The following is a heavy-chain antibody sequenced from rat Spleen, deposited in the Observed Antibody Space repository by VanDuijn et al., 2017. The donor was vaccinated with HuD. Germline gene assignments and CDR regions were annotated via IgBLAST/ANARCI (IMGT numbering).Heavy chain of an antibody. CDR1: GFTFSTAW. Sequence: EVQVLESGGGLVQPGNSLKLSCATSGFTFSTAWMYWYRQFPEKRLEWVDRIKAKSNNYATDYTESVKGRFTISRDDSKSSIYLQMNNLKEEDTAIYYCAFNNYDWFAYWGQGTLVTVSS. V-gene: IGHV6-6*01. D-gene: IGHD1-10*01. CDR3: AFNNYDWFAY. CDR2: IKAKSNNYAT. J-gene: IGHJ3*01.